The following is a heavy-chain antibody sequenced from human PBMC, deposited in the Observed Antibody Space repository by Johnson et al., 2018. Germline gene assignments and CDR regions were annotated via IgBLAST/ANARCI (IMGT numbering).Heavy chain of an antibody. CDR2: ISRSGGGT. CDR1: GFIFSSYA. J-gene: IGHJ1*01. V-gene: IGHV3-23*04. CDR3: AKESRSVVVTAILVAEYFQH. D-gene: IGHD2-21*02. Sequence: VQLVESGGGLVQXGGSLRLSCAASGFIFSSYAMSWVRQAPGKGLEWVSGISRSGGGTYYADSVKGRFTISRDNSKNTLYLQMNSLRAEDTAVYYCAKESRSVVVTAILVAEYFQHWGQGTLVTVSS.